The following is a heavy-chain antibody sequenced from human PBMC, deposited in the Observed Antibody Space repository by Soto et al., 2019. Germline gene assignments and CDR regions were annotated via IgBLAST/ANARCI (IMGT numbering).Heavy chain of an antibody. V-gene: IGHV3-23*01. CDR3: ARDERIAVAGTDT. Sequence: EVQLLESGGGLVQPGGSLRLSCAASGFTFSNYAMTWVRQAAGKGLEWVSSISGPGGSTYYADSVQSRFTVSRDNSKKTLFLQMNSLRAEDTALYYCARDERIAVAGTDTWGQGILVTVTS. CDR2: ISGPGGST. D-gene: IGHD6-19*01. CDR1: GFTFSNYA. J-gene: IGHJ5*02.